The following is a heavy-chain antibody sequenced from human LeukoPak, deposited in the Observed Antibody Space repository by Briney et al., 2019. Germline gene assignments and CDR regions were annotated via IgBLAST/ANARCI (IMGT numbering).Heavy chain of an antibody. D-gene: IGHD6-13*01. CDR1: GFTFSSYA. CDR3: AKRPYSSSWYGFFDY. CDR2: ISDSGGST. V-gene: IGHV3-23*01. J-gene: IGHJ4*02. Sequence: GGSLRLSCAASGFTFSSYAMSWVRQAPGKGLEWVSAISDSGGSTYYADSVKGRFTISRDNSKNTLYLQMNSLRAEDTAVYYCAKRPYSSSWYGFFDYWGQGTLVTVSS.